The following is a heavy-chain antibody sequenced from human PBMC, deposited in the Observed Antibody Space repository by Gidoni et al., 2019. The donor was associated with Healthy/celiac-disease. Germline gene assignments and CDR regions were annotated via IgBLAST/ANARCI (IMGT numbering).Heavy chain of an antibody. J-gene: IGHJ5*02. D-gene: IGHD3-22*01. CDR1: GYTLTELS. V-gene: IGHV1-24*01. CDR3: ATTIGHYYDSSGWWGT. CDR2: FDPEDGET. Sequence: QVQLVQSGAEVKKPGASVKVSCKVSGYTLTELSMHWVRQAPGKGLEWMGGFDPEDGETIYAQKFQGRVTMTEDTSTDTAYMELSSLRSEDTAVYYCATTIGHYYDSSGWWGTWGQGTLVTVSS.